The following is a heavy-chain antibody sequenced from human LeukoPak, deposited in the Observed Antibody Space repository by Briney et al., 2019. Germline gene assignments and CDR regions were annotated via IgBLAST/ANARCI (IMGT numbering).Heavy chain of an antibody. J-gene: IGHJ6*02. Sequence: ASVKVSCKASGGTFSSYAISWVRQAPGQGLEWMGRIIPILGIANYAQKFQGRVTITADKSTSTAYMELSSLRSEDTAVYYCARTARGAAFGEPYYYGMDVWGQGTTVTVSS. D-gene: IGHD3-10*01. CDR3: ARTARGAAFGEPYYYGMDV. CDR2: IIPILGIA. V-gene: IGHV1-69*04. CDR1: GGTFSSYA.